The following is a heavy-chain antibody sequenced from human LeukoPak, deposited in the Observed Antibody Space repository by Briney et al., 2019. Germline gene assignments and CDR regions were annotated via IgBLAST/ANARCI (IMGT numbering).Heavy chain of an antibody. D-gene: IGHD2-2*01. J-gene: IGHJ4*02. CDR1: GGSISSSSYY. V-gene: IGHV4-39*01. Sequence: SETLSLTCTVSGGSISSSSYYWGWIRQPPGKGLEWIGSIYYRGSTYYNPSLKSRVTISVDTSKNQFSLKLSSVTAADTAVYYCSIVVPAGFDYWGQGTLVTVSS. CDR3: SIVVPAGFDY. CDR2: IYYRGST.